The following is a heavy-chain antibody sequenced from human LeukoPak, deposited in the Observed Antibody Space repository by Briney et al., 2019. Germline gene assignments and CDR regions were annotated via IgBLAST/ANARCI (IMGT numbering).Heavy chain of an antibody. J-gene: IGHJ3*02. CDR3: ALGRIYCSGGSCYWSGAFDI. D-gene: IGHD2-15*01. Sequence: PSETLSLTCTVSGGSIRSSYYYWGWIRQPPGKGLEWIGSIYDSGSTYYNPSLKSRVTISVDTSKNQFSLKLNSVTAADTAVYYCALGRIYCSGGSCYWSGAFDIWGQGTMVTVSS. CDR2: IYDSGST. V-gene: IGHV4-39*01. CDR1: GGSIRSSYYY.